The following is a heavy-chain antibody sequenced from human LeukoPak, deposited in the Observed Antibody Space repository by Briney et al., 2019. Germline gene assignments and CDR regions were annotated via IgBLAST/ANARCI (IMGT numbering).Heavy chain of an antibody. CDR1: GGTFSSYA. CDR2: IIPILGIA. D-gene: IGHD1-26*01. J-gene: IGHJ4*02. V-gene: IGHV1-69*04. Sequence: GASVKVSCKASGGTFSSYAISWVRQAPGQGLEWMGRIIPILGIANYAQKFQGRVTITADKSTSTAYMELSSLRSEDTAVYYCARAGGSYYCFDYWGQGTLVTVSS. CDR3: ARAGGSYYCFDY.